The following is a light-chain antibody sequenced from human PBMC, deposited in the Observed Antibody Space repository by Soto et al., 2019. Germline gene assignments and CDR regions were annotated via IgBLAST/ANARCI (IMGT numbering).Light chain of an antibody. CDR3: QQYGRYST. J-gene: IGKJ1*01. CDR2: KAS. V-gene: IGKV1-5*03. CDR1: QSIDSW. Sequence: DIQMTQSPSTLSASVGDRVTITCRASQSIDSWLAWYQRKPGSAPKLLIYKASTLESGVPSRFSGSGSGTEFTLTINILQPDDFATYYCQQYGRYSTFGQGTKVEIE.